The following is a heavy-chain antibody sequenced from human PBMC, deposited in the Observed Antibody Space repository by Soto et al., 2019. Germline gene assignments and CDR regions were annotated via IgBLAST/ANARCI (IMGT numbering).Heavy chain of an antibody. V-gene: IGHV4-31*03. J-gene: IGHJ6*02. CDR1: GGSISSGGYY. Sequence: QVQLQESGPGLVKPSQTLSLTCTVSGGSISSGGYYWSWIRQHPGKGLEWIGYIYYIGSTYYNPSLTSRVTISVDTSKNQFSLKLSSVTAADTAVYYCARDRGNDPHGMDVWGQGTTVTVSS. CDR3: ARDRGNDPHGMDV. D-gene: IGHD1-1*01. CDR2: IYYIGST.